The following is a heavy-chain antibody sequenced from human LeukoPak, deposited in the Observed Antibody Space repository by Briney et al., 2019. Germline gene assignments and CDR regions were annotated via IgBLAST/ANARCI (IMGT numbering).Heavy chain of an antibody. J-gene: IGHJ3*02. CDR3: AKGITATTGIFDI. V-gene: IGHV3-23*01. D-gene: IGHD1-20*01. CDR1: GFTFSSYA. Sequence: GGSLRLSCAASGFTFSSYAMSWVRQAPGKGLECVSAISGSSGSTYYADSVKGRFTISRDNSKNTLYLQMNSLRAEDTAVYYCAKGITATTGIFDIWGQGTMVTVSS. CDR2: ISGSSGST.